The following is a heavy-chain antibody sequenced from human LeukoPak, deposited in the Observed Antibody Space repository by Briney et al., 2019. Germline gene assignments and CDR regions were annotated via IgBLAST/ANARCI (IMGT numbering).Heavy chain of an antibody. V-gene: IGHV3-11*01. CDR2: ISSSGSTL. CDR3: AKGATGTTVTTDY. D-gene: IGHD4-17*01. CDR1: GFTFSDYY. J-gene: IGHJ4*02. Sequence: GGSLRLSCAASGFTFSDYYMSWIRQAPGKGLEWVSYISSSGSTLYYADSVKGRFTISRDNSKNTLYLQMNSLRAEDTAVYYCAKGATGTTVTTDYWGQGTLVTVSS.